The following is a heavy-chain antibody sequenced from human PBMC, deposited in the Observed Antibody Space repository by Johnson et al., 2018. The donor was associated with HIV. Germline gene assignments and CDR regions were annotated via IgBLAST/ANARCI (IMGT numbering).Heavy chain of an antibody. V-gene: IGHV3-30-3*01. CDR1: GFTFGDYA. CDR3: AREMVAAKDAFDI. D-gene: IGHD2-15*01. Sequence: QVQLVESGGGVVQPGRSLRLSCIGSGFTFGDYAMSWVRQAPGKGLERVVVISYAGSNKYYPDSVKGRFTISRDNFKNTLYLQMDSLRAEDTAVYFCAREMVAAKDAFDIWGQGTMVTVSS. J-gene: IGHJ3*02. CDR2: ISYAGSNK.